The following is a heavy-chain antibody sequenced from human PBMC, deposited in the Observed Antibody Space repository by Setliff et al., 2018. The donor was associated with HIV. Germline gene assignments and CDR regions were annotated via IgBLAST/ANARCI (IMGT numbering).Heavy chain of an antibody. D-gene: IGHD3-16*01. J-gene: IGHJ4*02. Sequence: GGSLRLSCAASGFTFNKYVMSWVRQAPGKGLEWVANMEQDGSEKYYVDSVKGRFTISRDNAKNSLYLQMISLRAEDTAVYFCAKDDYVWGKPFDYWGQGTLVTVSS. CDR1: GFTFNKYV. CDR3: AKDDYVWGKPFDY. CDR2: MEQDGSEK. V-gene: IGHV3-7*03.